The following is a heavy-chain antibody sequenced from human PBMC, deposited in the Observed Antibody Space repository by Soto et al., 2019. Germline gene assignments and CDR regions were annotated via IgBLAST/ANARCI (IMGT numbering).Heavy chain of an antibody. D-gene: IGHD2-2*02. V-gene: IGHV1-8*01. J-gene: IGHJ6*02. CDR2: MNPNNGNA. CDR3: ARDSRVPAAILSGYYYYGMDV. CDR1: GFTFITYD. Sequence: ASVKVSCKASGFTFITYDFSWVRQAAGQGLEWMGWMNPNNGNAGFAQKFRGRINMTRNTSISTAYLELSSLRSDDSAVYYCARDSRVPAAILSGYYYYGMDVWGQGTTVTVSS.